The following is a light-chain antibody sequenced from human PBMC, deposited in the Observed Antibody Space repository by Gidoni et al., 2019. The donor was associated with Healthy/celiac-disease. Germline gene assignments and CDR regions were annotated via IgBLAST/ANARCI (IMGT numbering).Light chain of an antibody. CDR1: QSISSW. Sequence: IQMTQSPSTLSASVGDRVTITCRASQSISSWLAWYKQNPGKAPKRLIYDASSLESGVSSRFSGSGSGTELTLHISSLQSDDFATYYCQQYNRYAWTFGQGTKVEIK. CDR3: QQYNRYAWT. V-gene: IGKV1-5*01. J-gene: IGKJ1*01. CDR2: DAS.